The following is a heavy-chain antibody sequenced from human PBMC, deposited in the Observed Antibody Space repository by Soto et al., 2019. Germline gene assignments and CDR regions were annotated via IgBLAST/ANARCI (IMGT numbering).Heavy chain of an antibody. CDR2: ISGSGGST. D-gene: IGHD2-2*01. J-gene: IGHJ4*02. V-gene: IGHV3-23*01. CDR3: AKDLPSNRYCSSTSCYSVY. CDR1: GFTFSSYA. Sequence: GGSLRLSCAASGFTFSSYAMIWVRQAPGKGLEWVSAISGSGGSTYYADSVKGRFTISRDNSKNTLYLQMNSLRAEDTAVYYCAKDLPSNRYCSSTSCYSVYWGQGTLVTVSS.